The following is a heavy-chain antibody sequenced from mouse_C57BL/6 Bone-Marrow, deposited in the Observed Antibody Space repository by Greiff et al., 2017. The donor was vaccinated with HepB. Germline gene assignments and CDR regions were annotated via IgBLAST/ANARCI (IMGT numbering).Heavy chain of an antibody. CDR3: TRGRSTTVVAPDY. D-gene: IGHD1-1*01. CDR1: GYTFTDYE. J-gene: IGHJ2*01. V-gene: IGHV1-15*01. CDR2: IDPETGGT. Sequence: QVQLQQSGAELVRPGASVTLSCKASGYTFTDYEMHWVKQTPVHGLEWIGAIDPETGGTAYNQKFKGKAILTASKSSSTAYMELRSLTSEDSAVYYCTRGRSTTVVAPDYWGQGTTLTVSS.